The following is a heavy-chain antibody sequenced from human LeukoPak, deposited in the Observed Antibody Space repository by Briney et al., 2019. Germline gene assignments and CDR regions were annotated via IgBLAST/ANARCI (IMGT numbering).Heavy chain of an antibody. D-gene: IGHD6-19*01. CDR2: ISSSISYI. CDR1: GVGFGSCS. V-gene: IGHV3-21*01. J-gene: IGHJ4*02. Sequence: GGSLRLLGAACGVGFGSCSMRWVRQAPGKGLEWVSSISSSISYIYYADSVKGRFTISRDNAKNSLYLQMNSLRAEDTAVYYCARVGPTIAVAGTVDYWGQGTLVTVSS. CDR3: ARVGPTIAVAGTVDY.